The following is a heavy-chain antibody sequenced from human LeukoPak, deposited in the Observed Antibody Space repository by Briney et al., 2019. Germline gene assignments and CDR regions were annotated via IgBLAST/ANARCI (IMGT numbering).Heavy chain of an antibody. Sequence: SETLSLTCSVSGDSIDSVSYYWGWISQAPGKGPDWIASIDYSGRTFYNPSLRSRVTISVDTSNNDFSLNLTSVTAADTAVYYCATEFYDFLSGESWFDPWGQGALVSVS. J-gene: IGHJ5*02. CDR2: IDYSGRT. CDR1: GDSIDSVSYY. CDR3: ATEFYDFLSGESWFDP. D-gene: IGHD3-9*01. V-gene: IGHV4-39*07.